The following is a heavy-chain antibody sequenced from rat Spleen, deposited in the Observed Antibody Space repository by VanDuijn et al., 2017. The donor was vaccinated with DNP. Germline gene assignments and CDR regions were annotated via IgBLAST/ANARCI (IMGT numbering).Heavy chain of an antibody. CDR3: ATGVYGGYEDWFAY. CDR1: GFTFRKHD. CDR2: ITSSDGST. Sequence: EVPLVESGGGLVQHGRSMKLSCAPSGFTFRKHDMSCVRPVSGKGLEWVASITSSDGSTYYPDSVMGRFTISRDNAKNTLYLQMDSLRSEDTATYYCATGVYGGYEDWFAYWGQGTLVTVSS. V-gene: IGHV5-25*01. J-gene: IGHJ3*01. D-gene: IGHD1-11*01.